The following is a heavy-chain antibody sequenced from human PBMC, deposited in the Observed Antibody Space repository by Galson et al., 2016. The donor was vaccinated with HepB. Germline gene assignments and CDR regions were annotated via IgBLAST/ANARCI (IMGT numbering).Heavy chain of an antibody. CDR1: GFTFSNAW. V-gene: IGHV3-15*01. D-gene: IGHD3-10*01. CDR2: IKSKSDGGTT. J-gene: IGHJ4*02. CDR3: TTGGSPVT. Sequence: SLRLSCAASGFTFSNAWMGWVRQAPGKGLEWVGRIKSKSDGGTTDYAVPVQGRFSISRDDSENMLYLKMNSLKREDTAVYFCTTGGSPVTWGRGTLVTVSS.